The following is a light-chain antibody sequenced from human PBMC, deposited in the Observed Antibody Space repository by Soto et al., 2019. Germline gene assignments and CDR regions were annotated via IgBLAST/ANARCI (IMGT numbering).Light chain of an antibody. Sequence: VMTQSPATLSVSPGERATLSCRASRSVSGNLAWYQQKPGQAPRLLIYGASTRATGIPARFSGSGSGAEFTLAISSLQSEDFAVYYCQQYNNWPWTFGQGTKVDIK. J-gene: IGKJ1*01. CDR3: QQYNNWPWT. CDR1: RSVSGN. V-gene: IGKV3-15*01. CDR2: GAS.